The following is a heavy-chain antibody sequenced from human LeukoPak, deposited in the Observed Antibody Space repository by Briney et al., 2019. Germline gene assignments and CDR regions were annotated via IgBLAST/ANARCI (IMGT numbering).Heavy chain of an antibody. CDR3: AKDRELDS. Sequence: GASVKVSCKASGYTFTSYDINWVRQATGQGLEWMGWINPNTGGTNYAQNFQGRVTMTRDTSISTAYMELSSLTSDDTAIYYCAKDRELDSWGQGTLVTVSS. J-gene: IGHJ4*02. CDR1: GYTFTSYD. CDR2: INPNTGGT. D-gene: IGHD2-15*01. V-gene: IGHV1-2*02.